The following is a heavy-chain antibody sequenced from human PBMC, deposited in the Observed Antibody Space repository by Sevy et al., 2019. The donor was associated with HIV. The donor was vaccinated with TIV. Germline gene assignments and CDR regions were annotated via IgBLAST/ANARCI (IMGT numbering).Heavy chain of an antibody. CDR1: GGSISSYY. CDR2: IYYSGST. V-gene: IGHV4-59*01. D-gene: IGHD3-10*01. J-gene: IGHJ4*02. CDR3: ARLLLWFGEYYFDY. Sequence: SETLSLTCTVSGGSISSYYWSWIRQPPGKGLEWIGYIYYSGSTNYNPSLKSRVTISVDTSKNQFSLKLSSVTAADTAVYYCARLLLWFGEYYFDYWGQGTLVTVSS.